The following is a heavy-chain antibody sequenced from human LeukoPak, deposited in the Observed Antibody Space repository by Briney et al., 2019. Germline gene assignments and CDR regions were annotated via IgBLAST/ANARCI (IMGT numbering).Heavy chain of an antibody. CDR1: GFTFSSYA. CDR3: AKAHPRGGTIFGVVLYYFDY. CDR2: ISGSGGST. J-gene: IGHJ4*02. D-gene: IGHD3-3*01. Sequence: GGSLRLSCEASGFTFSSYAMSWVRQAPGKGLEWVSAISGSGGSTYYADSVKGRFTISRDNSKNTLYLQMNSLRAEDTAVYYCAKAHPRGGTIFGVVLYYFDYWGQGTLVTVSS. V-gene: IGHV3-23*01.